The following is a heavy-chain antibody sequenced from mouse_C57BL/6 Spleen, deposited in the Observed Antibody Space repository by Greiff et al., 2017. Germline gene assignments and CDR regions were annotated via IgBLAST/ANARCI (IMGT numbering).Heavy chain of an antibody. Sequence: QVQLQQPGAELVKPGASVKLSCKASGYTFTSYWLQWVKQRPGQGLEWIGEIDPSDSYTNYNQKFKGKATLTVDTSSSTAYVQLRSLTSEDSAVYYCARGGYYGSSFDYWGQGTTLTVSS. CDR3: ARGGYYGSSFDY. CDR2: IDPSDSYT. J-gene: IGHJ2*01. CDR1: GYTFTSYW. V-gene: IGHV1-50*01. D-gene: IGHD1-1*01.